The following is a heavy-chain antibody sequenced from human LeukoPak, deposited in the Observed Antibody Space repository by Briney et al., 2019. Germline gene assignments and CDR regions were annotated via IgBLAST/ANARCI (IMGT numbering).Heavy chain of an antibody. D-gene: IGHD2-21*02. Sequence: SETLSLTCAVSGGSISSYYWSWIRQPPGKGLEWIGYIYYSGSTNYNPSLKSRVTISVDTSKNQFSLRLSSVTAADTAVYYCARQVVVTAIRARYLDSWGQGTLVTVSS. V-gene: IGHV4-59*08. CDR2: IYYSGST. CDR1: GGSISSYY. CDR3: ARQVVVTAIRARYLDS. J-gene: IGHJ4*02.